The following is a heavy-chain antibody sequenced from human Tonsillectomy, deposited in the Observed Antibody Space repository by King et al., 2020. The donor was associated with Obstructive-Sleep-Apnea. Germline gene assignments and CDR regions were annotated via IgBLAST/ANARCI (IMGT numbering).Heavy chain of an antibody. J-gene: IGHJ4*02. Sequence: VQLVESGGGVVQPGRSLRLSCAASGFTFSSYAMHWVRQAPGKGLEWVAVISYDGSNKYYADSVKGRFTISRDNSKNTLYLQMNSLRAEDTAVYYCAEDLTPLAYYYDSSGPDYWGQGTLVTVSS. CDR1: GFTFSSYA. CDR3: AEDLTPLAYYYDSSGPDY. CDR2: ISYDGSNK. D-gene: IGHD3-22*01. V-gene: IGHV3-30-3*01.